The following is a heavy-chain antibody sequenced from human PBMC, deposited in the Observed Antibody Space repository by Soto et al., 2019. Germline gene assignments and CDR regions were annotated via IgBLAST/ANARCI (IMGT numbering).Heavy chain of an antibody. V-gene: IGHV1-18*04. CDR1: GYNFTNYG. D-gene: IGHD2-2*02. Sequence: QVQLVQSEGEMKKPGASVTVSCKASGYNFTNYGISWVRQAPGQGLQWMGWISGYNGNTHDAHKFQGRVTLTTDTSPATAYIELRSLRSDDTAVYYCARDIVVGTPAIPLPFYPYDGMDVWGQGTTVTVSS. CDR2: ISGYNGNT. CDR3: ARDIVVGTPAIPLPFYPYDGMDV. J-gene: IGHJ6*02.